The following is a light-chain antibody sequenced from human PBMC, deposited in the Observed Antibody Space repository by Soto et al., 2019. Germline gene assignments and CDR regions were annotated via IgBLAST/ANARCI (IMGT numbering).Light chain of an antibody. CDR3: QHYTNWPLT. V-gene: IGKV3-15*01. CDR1: HSVSSR. J-gene: IGKJ4*01. Sequence: EIVMTQSPATLSVSPGERATLSCRASHSVSSRLAWYQHKPGQAPRLLSYGASTRATGLPARFSGSGSETEFTLTISSLQSEDVAVYYCQHYTNWPLTFGGGTKVEIK. CDR2: GAS.